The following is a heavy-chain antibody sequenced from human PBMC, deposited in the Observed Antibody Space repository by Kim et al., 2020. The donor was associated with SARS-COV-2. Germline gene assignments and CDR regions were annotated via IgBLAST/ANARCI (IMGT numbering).Heavy chain of an antibody. J-gene: IGHJ5*02. CDR1: GGSISSGGYY. CDR3: ARVTYYDILTGYGNWFDP. CDR2: IYYSGST. D-gene: IGHD3-9*01. V-gene: IGHV4-31*03. Sequence: SETLSLTCTVSGGSISSGGYYWSWIRQHPGKGLEWIGYIYYSGSTYYNPSLKSRVTISVDTSKNQFSLKLSSVTAADTAVYYCARVTYYDILTGYGNWFDPWGQGTLVTVSS.